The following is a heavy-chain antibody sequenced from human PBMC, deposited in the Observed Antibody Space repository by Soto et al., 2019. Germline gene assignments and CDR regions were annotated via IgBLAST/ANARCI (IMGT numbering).Heavy chain of an antibody. Sequence: SETLSLTCTVSGGSITSSSYYWGWIRQPPGKGLEWIGSIYYSGSTYYNPSLKSRVTISVDTSKNQFSLKLSSVTAADTAVYYCARGKITGRFDDWGQGSLVTVSS. CDR1: GGSITSSSYY. V-gene: IGHV4-39*01. D-gene: IGHD2-8*02. CDR2: IYYSGST. J-gene: IGHJ4*02. CDR3: ARGKITGRFDD.